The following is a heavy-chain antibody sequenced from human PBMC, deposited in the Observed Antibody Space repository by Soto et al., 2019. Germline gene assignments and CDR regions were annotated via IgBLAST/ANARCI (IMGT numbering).Heavy chain of an antibody. Sequence: ASVKVSCKASGGTSNKYSFSWVRQAPGQGLEWMGGIMPVFGTPTYAQKFQGRVTITADESTNTFYMDLSSLRSEDTAVYYCARAFRYYFDTTGYYRFDSWGEGTLVPVSP. CDR1: GGTSNKYS. V-gene: IGHV1-69*13. CDR2: IMPVFGTP. CDR3: ARAFRYYFDTTGYYRFDS. D-gene: IGHD3-22*01. J-gene: IGHJ5*01.